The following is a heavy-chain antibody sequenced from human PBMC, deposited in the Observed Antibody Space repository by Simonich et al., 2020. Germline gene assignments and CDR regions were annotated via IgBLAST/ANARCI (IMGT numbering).Heavy chain of an antibody. CDR1: GGSISSYY. CDR3: ARGGLYFDY. Sequence: QVQLQESGPGLVKPSETLSLTCTVSGGSISSYYWSWNRQPPGKGLEWIGYIYYSGSTNHNPTRKSRVTISVDTSKNQFSLKLSSVTAADTAVYYCARGGLYFDYWGQGTLVTVSS. CDR2: IYYSGST. D-gene: IGHD2-15*01. V-gene: IGHV4-59*01. J-gene: IGHJ4*02.